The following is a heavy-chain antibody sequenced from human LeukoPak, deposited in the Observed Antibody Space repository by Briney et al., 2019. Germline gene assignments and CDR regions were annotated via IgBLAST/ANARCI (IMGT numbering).Heavy chain of an antibody. D-gene: IGHD4-4*01. Sequence: SETLSLTCAVYGGSISSGGYSWSWIRQPPGKGLEWIGYIYHSGSTYYNPSLKSRVTISVDRSKNQFSLKLSSVTAADTAVYYCARSLDYSNYDAFDIWGQGTMVTVSS. CDR2: IYHSGST. J-gene: IGHJ3*02. V-gene: IGHV4-30-2*01. CDR1: GGSISSGGYS. CDR3: ARSLDYSNYDAFDI.